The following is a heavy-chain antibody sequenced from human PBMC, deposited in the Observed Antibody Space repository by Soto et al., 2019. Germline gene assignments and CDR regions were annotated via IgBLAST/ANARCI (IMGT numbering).Heavy chain of an antibody. J-gene: IGHJ4*02. D-gene: IGHD5-12*01. CDR3: AITGKDGYIY. CDR2: IYYSGST. Sequence: SETLSITCTVSGGSVSSSSYYWGWIRQPPGKGLEWIGYIYYSGSTNYNPSLKSRVTISVDTSKNQFSLKLSSVTAADTAVYYCAITGKDGYIYWGQGTLVTVSS. CDR1: GGSVSSSSYY. V-gene: IGHV4-61*01.